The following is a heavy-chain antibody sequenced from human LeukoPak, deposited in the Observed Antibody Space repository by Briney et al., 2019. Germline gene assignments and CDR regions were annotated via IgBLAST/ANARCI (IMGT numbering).Heavy chain of an antibody. V-gene: IGHV3-21*01. J-gene: IGHJ4*02. D-gene: IGHD6-13*01. CDR1: GFIFSSYS. Sequence: GGSLRLSCAASGFIFSSYSMNWVRQAPGKGLEWVSSISSSSSYIYYADSVKGRFTISRDNAKNSLYLQMNSLRAEDTAVYYCARESAAATFDYWGRGTLVTVSS. CDR3: ARESAAATFDY. CDR2: ISSSSSYI.